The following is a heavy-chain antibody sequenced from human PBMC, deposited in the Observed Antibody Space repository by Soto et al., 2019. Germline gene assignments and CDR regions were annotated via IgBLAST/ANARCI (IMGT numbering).Heavy chain of an antibody. CDR2: ISAYNGNT. J-gene: IGHJ4*02. V-gene: IGHV1-18*01. Sequence: QVQLVQSGAEVKKPGASVKVSCKASGYTFTSYHITWVRQAPGQGLEWMGWISAYNGNTNYAQKLQGRATMTTDTPTSTAYRGLRTLRPADTPGNYCARVPPPPRGWGQGTLVTVSS. D-gene: IGHD3-10*01. CDR1: GYTFTSYH. CDR3: ARVPPPPRG.